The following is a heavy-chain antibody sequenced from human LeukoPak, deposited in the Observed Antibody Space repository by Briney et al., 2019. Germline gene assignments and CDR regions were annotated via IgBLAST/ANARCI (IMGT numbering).Heavy chain of an antibody. V-gene: IGHV3-23*01. CDR2: ISGSGGST. Sequence: GGSLRLSCAASGFTFSSYGMSWVRQAPGKGLEWVSAISGSGGSTYYADSVKGRFTISRDNSKNTLYLQMNSLRAEDTAVYYCAKKLLYYDSSGPFAFDIWGQGTMVTVSS. J-gene: IGHJ3*02. D-gene: IGHD3-22*01. CDR3: AKKLLYYDSSGPFAFDI. CDR1: GFTFSSYG.